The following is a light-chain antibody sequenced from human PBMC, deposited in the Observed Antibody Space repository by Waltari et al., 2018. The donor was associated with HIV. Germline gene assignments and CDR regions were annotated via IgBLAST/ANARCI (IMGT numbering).Light chain of an antibody. CDR2: DAS. J-gene: IGKJ3*01. Sequence: EIVLTQSPGTLSLSPGDRATLSCRASEGVGGNQLAWYQQRPGPTPRLLIYDASSRATGIPDRFSGSGSGTDFTLTITRLEPDDFAVYYCQQYGSSPLFTFGPGTKVDFK. V-gene: IGKV3-20*01. CDR3: QQYGSSPLFT. CDR1: EGVGGNQ.